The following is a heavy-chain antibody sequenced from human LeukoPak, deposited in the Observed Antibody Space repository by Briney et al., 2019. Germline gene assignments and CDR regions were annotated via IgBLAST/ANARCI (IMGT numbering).Heavy chain of an antibody. D-gene: IGHD3-9*01. CDR1: GFTFDDYA. CDR2: ISWNSGSI. Sequence: PGGSLRLSCAASGFTFDDYAMHWVRQAPGKGLEWVSGISWNSGSIVYADSVKGRFTISRDNAKNSLYLQMNSLRAEDTAVYYCAGKRLRYFDWSDWFDPWGQGTLVTVSS. J-gene: IGHJ5*02. CDR3: AGKRLRYFDWSDWFDP. V-gene: IGHV3-9*01.